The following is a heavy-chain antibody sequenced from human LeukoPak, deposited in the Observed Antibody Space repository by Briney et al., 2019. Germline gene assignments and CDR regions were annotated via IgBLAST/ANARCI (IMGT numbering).Heavy chain of an antibody. V-gene: IGHV1-69*04. CDR2: IIPILGIA. CDR3: ARDVGTAMAFDY. D-gene: IGHD5-18*01. CDR1: GDTFSSYT. Sequence: SVKLSCKASGDTFSSYTISWVRQAPGQGLEWMGRIIPILGIANYAQKFQGRVTITADKSTSTAYMELSSLRSEDTAVYYCARDVGTAMAFDYWGQGTLVTVSS. J-gene: IGHJ4*02.